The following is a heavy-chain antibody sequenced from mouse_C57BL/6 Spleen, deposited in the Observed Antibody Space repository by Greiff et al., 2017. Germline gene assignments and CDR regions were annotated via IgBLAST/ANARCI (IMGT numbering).Heavy chain of an antibody. J-gene: IGHJ2*01. D-gene: IGHD6-1*01. V-gene: IGHV1-64*01. CDR3: ARTLSDSYYFDG. CDR2: IHPNSGST. CDR1: GYTFTSYW. Sequence: QVQLQQPGAELVKPGASVKLSCKASGYTFTSYWMHWVKQRPGQGLEWIGMIHPNSGSTNYNEKFKSKATLTVDKSSSTAYMQLSSLTSEDYAVYYCARTLSDSYYFDGWGQGTTLTVSS.